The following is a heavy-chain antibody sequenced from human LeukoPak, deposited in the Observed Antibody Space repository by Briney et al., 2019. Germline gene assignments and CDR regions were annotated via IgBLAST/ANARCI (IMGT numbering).Heavy chain of an antibody. Sequence: GGSLSLSCAASGFTFSSYGMHWVRQAPGKGLEWVAVISYDGSNKYYADSVKGRFTISRDNSKNTLYLQMNSLRAEDTAVYYCATTPYYYYYGMDVWGQGTTVTVSS. CDR1: GFTFSSYG. V-gene: IGHV3-30*03. CDR2: ISYDGSNK. J-gene: IGHJ6*02. CDR3: ATTPYYYYYGMDV. D-gene: IGHD4-11*01.